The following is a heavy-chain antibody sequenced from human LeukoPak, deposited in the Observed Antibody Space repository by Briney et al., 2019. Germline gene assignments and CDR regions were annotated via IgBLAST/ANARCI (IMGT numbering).Heavy chain of an antibody. V-gene: IGHV1-69*04. CDR2: IIPIFGIA. Sequence: SVKVSCKASGGTFSSYAISWVRQAPGQGLEWMGRIIPIFGIANYAQKFQGRVTITADKSTSTAYMELSSLRSEDTAVYYCARDPNYYYDSSGYYKNWFDPWGQGTQVTVSS. CDR1: GGTFSSYA. CDR3: ARDPNYYYDSSGYYKNWFDP. J-gene: IGHJ5*02. D-gene: IGHD3-22*01.